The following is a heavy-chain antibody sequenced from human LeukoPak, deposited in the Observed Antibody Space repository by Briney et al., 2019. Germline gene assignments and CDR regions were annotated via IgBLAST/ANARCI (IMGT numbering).Heavy chain of an antibody. D-gene: IGHD6-13*01. J-gene: IGHJ6*03. CDR3: ARGGIAAAGTDYYYYMDV. Sequence: ASVKVSCKASGYTFTSYDINWVRQATGQGLEWMGWMNPNSGNTGYAQKFQGRVTMTRNTSISTAYMELSSPRSEDTAVYYCARGGIAAAGTDYYYYMDVWGKGTTVTVSS. CDR2: MNPNSGNT. CDR1: GYTFTSYD. V-gene: IGHV1-8*01.